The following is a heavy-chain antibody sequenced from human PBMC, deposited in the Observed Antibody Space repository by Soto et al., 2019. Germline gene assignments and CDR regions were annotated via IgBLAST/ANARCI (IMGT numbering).Heavy chain of an antibody. J-gene: IGHJ5*02. CDR2: IDPRDSYV. CDR3: ARLFCSTTTCDSWFDP. CDR1: GYTFTTFW. D-gene: IGHD2-2*01. Sequence: PVESLKISCTGFGYTFTTFWIRWVLQVRVKGLEWMGRIDPRDSYVNYSPSFQGHVTISLDKSISTAYLQWGSLKASDTAMYYCARLFCSTTTCDSWFDPWGQGTLVTVSS. V-gene: IGHV5-10-1*01.